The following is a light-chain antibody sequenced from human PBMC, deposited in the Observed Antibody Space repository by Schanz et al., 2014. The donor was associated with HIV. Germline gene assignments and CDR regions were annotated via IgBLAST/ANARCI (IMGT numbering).Light chain of an antibody. J-gene: IGKJ5*01. CDR1: QRLSSSY. V-gene: IGKV3-20*01. Sequence: EIVLTQSPGSLSLSPGGRATLSCGASQRLSSSYLAWYQQKRDQPPRLVIYATSTRAAGIPDRFSGTGSGTDFTLTINRLEPEDFAVYYCQYYGRSPPITFGQGTRLEIK. CDR2: ATS. CDR3: QYYGRSPPIT.